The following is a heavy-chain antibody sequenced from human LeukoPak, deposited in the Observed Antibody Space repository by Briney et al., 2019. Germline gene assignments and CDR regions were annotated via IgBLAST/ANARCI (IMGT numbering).Heavy chain of an antibody. CDR2: IYTSGST. D-gene: IGHD3-3*01. V-gene: IGHV4-4*07. CDR3: ARVFGVGGGYYYYYYKDV. J-gene: IGHJ6*03. Sequence: SETLSLTCTVSGGSISSYYWSWIRQPAGKGLEWIGRIYTSGSTNYNPSLKSRVTMSVDTSKNQFSLKLSSVTAADTAVYYCARVFGVGGGYYYYYYKDVWGKGTTVTVSS. CDR1: GGSISSYY.